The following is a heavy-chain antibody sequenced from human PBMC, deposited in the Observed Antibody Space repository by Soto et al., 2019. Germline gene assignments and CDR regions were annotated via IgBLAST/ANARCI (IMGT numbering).Heavy chain of an antibody. Sequence: EVQLVESGGGLVQPGGSLRLSCAASGFTVSSNYMSWVRQAPGKGLEWVSVIYSGGSTYYADSVKGRFTISRDNSKNTLYLQMNSLRAEDTAVYYCARVSVIPLYYYYGMDVWGQGTTVTVSS. CDR1: GFTVSSNY. D-gene: IGHD3-16*02. V-gene: IGHV3-66*01. J-gene: IGHJ6*02. CDR3: ARVSVIPLYYYYGMDV. CDR2: IYSGGST.